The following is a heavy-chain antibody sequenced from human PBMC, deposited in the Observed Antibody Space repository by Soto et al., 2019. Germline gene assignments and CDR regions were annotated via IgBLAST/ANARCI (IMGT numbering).Heavy chain of an antibody. V-gene: IGHV1-18*01. CDR3: ARVDLGARKMAYFYY. CDR1: GYTFTSYG. D-gene: IGHD1-26*01. J-gene: IGHJ4*02. CDR2: ISAYNGNT. Sequence: ASVKVSCKASGYTFTSYGISWVRQAPGQGLEWMGWISAYNGNTNYAQKLQGRVTMTTDTSTSTAYMELRSLRSDDTAVYYCARVDLGARKMAYFYYWGQGTLVTVSS.